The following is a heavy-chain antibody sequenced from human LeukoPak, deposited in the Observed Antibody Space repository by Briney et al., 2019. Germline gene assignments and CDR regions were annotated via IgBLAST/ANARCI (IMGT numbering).Heavy chain of an antibody. CDR3: ASFQDGSYGVY. V-gene: IGHV3-7*01. Sequence: GGSLRLSCTASGFTFSSYWMSWVRQAPGKGLEWVANIKQDGSEKYYVDSVKGRFTISRDNAKNSLYLQMNSLRAEDTAVYYCASFQDGSYGVYWGQGTLVTVSS. J-gene: IGHJ4*02. D-gene: IGHD1-26*01. CDR2: IKQDGSEK. CDR1: GFTFSSYW.